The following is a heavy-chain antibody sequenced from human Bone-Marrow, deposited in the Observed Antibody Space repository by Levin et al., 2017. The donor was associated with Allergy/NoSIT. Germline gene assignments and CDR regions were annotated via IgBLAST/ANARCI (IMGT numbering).Heavy chain of an antibody. V-gene: IGHV3-21*01. CDR3: ARDKGLITMVQGVIIRRDYYMDV. J-gene: IGHJ6*03. D-gene: IGHD3-10*01. Sequence: PGGSLRLSCAASGFTFSSYSMNWVRQAPGKGLEWVSSISSSSSYIYYADSVKGRFTISRDNAKNSLYLQMNSLRAEDTAVYYCARDKGLITMVQGVIIRRDYYMDVWGKGTTVTVSS. CDR1: GFTFSSYS. CDR2: ISSSSSYI.